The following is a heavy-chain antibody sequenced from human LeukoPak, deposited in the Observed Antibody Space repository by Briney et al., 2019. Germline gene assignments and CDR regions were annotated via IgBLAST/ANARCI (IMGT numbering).Heavy chain of an antibody. CDR3: ARSVVPAAMDFDY. D-gene: IGHD2-2*01. CDR1: GGSISGYY. Sequence: SETLSLTCTVSGGSISGYYWSWSRQPPGKGLEWIGYVYDNGNTNYNPSLKSRVTILVDTSKNQFSLKLTSLTAADTAVYYCARSVVPAAMDFDYWGQGTLVTVSS. CDR2: VYDNGNT. J-gene: IGHJ4*02. V-gene: IGHV4-59*08.